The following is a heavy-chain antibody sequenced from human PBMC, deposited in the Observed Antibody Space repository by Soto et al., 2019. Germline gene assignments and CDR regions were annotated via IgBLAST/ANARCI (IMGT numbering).Heavy chain of an antibody. V-gene: IGHV4-39*01. Sequence: SETLSLTCTVSGGSISSSSYYWGWIRQPPGKGLEWVGSIYYSGSTYYNPSLKSRVTISVDTSKNQFSLKLSSVTAADTAVYYCARPMVRGVNYYYYGTDVWGQGHTVTVSS. CDR1: GGSISSSSYY. D-gene: IGHD3-10*01. J-gene: IGHJ6*02. CDR3: ARPMVRGVNYYYYGTDV. CDR2: IYYSGST.